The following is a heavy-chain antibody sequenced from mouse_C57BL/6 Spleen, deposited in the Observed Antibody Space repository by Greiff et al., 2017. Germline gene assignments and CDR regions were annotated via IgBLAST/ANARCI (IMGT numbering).Heavy chain of an antibody. V-gene: IGHV1-15*01. J-gene: IGHJ2*01. Sequence: QVQLQQSGAELVRPGASVTLSCKASGYTFTDYEMHWVKQTPVHGLEWIGAIDPETGGTAYNQKFKGKAILTADKSSSTAYMELRSLTSEDAAVDYCTRSHITTVVSTPVDYWGQGTTLTVSS. D-gene: IGHD1-1*01. CDR2: IDPETGGT. CDR3: TRSHITTVVSTPVDY. CDR1: GYTFTDYE.